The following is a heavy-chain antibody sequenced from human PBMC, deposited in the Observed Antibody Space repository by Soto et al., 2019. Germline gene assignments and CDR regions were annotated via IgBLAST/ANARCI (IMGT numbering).Heavy chain of an antibody. CDR1: GASMNDYY. V-gene: IGHV4-59*01. CDR3: ARSGHIFAGVF. CDR2: LHYNGFA. J-gene: IGHJ4*02. Sequence: SETLSLTCTVSGASMNDYYGSWIRQSPGNGLEHIGYLHYNGFAEYSPSLRSRVSISMDTSKNQFSLKLSSVTAADTAIYYCARSGHIFAGVFWGQGILVTVSS. D-gene: IGHD3-16*01.